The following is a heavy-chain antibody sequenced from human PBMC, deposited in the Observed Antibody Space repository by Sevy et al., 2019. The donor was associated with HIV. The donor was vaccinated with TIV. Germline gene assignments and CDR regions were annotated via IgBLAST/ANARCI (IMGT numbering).Heavy chain of an antibody. D-gene: IGHD3-22*01. CDR2: ISAYNGNT. CDR3: ARDLSAYYYDSSGYGN. V-gene: IGHV1-18*04. Sequence: ASVKVSCKASGYTFTSYGMSWVRQAPGQGLEWMGWISAYNGNTNYAQKLQGRVTMTTDTSTSTAYMELRSLGSDDTAVYYCARDLSAYYYDSSGYGNWGQGTLVTVSS. CDR1: GYTFTSYG. J-gene: IGHJ4*02.